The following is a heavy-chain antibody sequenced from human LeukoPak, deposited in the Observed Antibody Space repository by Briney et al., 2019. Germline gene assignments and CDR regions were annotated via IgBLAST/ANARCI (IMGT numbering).Heavy chain of an antibody. CDR3: DRDSGSHDAFDI. Sequence: PSETLSLTCTVSGGSISSYYWSWIRQPPGKGLKWIGKIYYIGYTTYSPSLRSRVTISVDTSKNQFSLKLSSVTAADTAVYYCDRDSGSHDAFDIWGQGTMVTVSS. J-gene: IGHJ3*02. D-gene: IGHD1-26*01. CDR2: IYYIGYT. V-gene: IGHV4-59*01. CDR1: GGSISSYY.